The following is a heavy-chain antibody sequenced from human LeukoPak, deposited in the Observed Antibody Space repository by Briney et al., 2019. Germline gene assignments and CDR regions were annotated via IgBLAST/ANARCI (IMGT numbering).Heavy chain of an antibody. J-gene: IGHJ5*02. V-gene: IGHV3-23*01. CDR2: IGFGDDSA. Sequence: AGGSLRLSCAASGFTFSNAWMSWVRQVPGKGLEWVSTIGFGDDSAYYADSVKGRFTISRDNSKNTLYLQMNYLRAEDTAVYYCAKDPTSVGGRHDWLLDSWGQGTLVTVSS. CDR3: AKDPTSVGGRHDWLLDS. D-gene: IGHD3-9*01. CDR1: GFTFSNAW.